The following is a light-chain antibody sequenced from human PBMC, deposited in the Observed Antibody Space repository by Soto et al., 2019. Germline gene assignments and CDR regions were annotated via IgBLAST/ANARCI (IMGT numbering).Light chain of an antibody. J-gene: IGLJ2*01. CDR1: SSDVGAYNY. V-gene: IGLV2-8*01. Sequence: QSALTQPPSASGCPGQSVTISCTGTSSDVGAYNYVSWYQQHPGKAPKLIIYDVSKRPSGVPDRFSGSKSGNMASLTVSGLQAKDEADYYCSSYAGSNTVFGGRTKLTVL. CDR3: SSYAGSNTV. CDR2: DVS.